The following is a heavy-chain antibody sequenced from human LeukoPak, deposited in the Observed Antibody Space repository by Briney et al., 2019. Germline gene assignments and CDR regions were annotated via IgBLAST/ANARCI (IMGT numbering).Heavy chain of an antibody. J-gene: IGHJ6*03. V-gene: IGHV3-48*01. D-gene: IGHD6-19*01. CDR1: GFTFSSYS. Sequence: GGSLRLSCAASGFTFSSYSMNWVRQAPGKGLEWVSYISSSSSTIYYADSVKGRFTISRGNAKNSLYLQMNSLRAEDTAVYYCASDPMSRIAVAGDMDVWGKGTTVTVSS. CDR2: ISSSSSTI. CDR3: ASDPMSRIAVAGDMDV.